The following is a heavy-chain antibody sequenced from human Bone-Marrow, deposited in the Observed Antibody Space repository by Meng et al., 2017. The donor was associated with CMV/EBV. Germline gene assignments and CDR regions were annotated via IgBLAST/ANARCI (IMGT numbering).Heavy chain of an antibody. Sequence: GESLKISCKGSGYSFTSYWIGWVRQMPGKGLEWMGIIYPGDSDTRYSPSFQGQVTISADKSISTAYLQWSSLKASDTAMYYCARLDGYSTHRPSKGGAFDIWGQGTMVTVSS. CDR3: ARLDGYSTHRPSKGGAFDI. CDR1: GYSFTSYW. CDR2: IYPGDSDT. J-gene: IGHJ3*02. D-gene: IGHD5-24*01. V-gene: IGHV5-51*01.